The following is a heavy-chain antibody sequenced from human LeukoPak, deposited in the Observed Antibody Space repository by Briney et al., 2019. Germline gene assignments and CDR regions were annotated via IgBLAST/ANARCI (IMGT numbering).Heavy chain of an antibody. CDR1: GFTFSSYE. J-gene: IGHJ4*02. CDR2: ISSSGSTI. V-gene: IGHV3-48*03. CDR3: ARGVRQWLLTYYFDY. Sequence: SGGSLRLSCAASGFTFSSYEMNWVRQAPGKGLEWVSYISSSGSTIYYADSVKGRFTISRDNAKNSPYLQMNSLRAEDTAVYYCARGVRQWLLTYYFDYWGQGTLVTVSS. D-gene: IGHD6-19*01.